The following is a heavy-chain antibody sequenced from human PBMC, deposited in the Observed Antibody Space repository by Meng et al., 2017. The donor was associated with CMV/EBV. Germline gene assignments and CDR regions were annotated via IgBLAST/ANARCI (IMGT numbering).Heavy chain of an antibody. CDR1: GFTFSSYS. Sequence: GSLRLSCAASGFTFSSYSMNWVRQAPGKGLEWVSSISSSSSYIYYADSVKGRFTISRDNAKNSLYLQMNSLRAEDTAVYYCARSRSVYGRFDPWGQGTLVTVSS. CDR3: ARSRSVYGRFDP. V-gene: IGHV3-21*01. CDR2: ISSSSSYI. J-gene: IGHJ5*02. D-gene: IGHD4-17*01.